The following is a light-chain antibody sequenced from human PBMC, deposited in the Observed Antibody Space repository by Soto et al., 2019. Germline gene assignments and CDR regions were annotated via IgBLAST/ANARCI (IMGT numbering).Light chain of an antibody. CDR3: SSYTSSSTLGV. CDR1: SSEVGSYNY. J-gene: IGLJ2*01. Sequence: QSVLTQPASVSGSPGQSITISCTGTSSEVGSYNYVSWYQQHPGKAPKLMIYDVSNRPSGVSNRFSGSKSGNTASLTISGLQAEDEADYYCSSYTSSSTLGVFGGGTKLTVL. CDR2: DVS. V-gene: IGLV2-14*01.